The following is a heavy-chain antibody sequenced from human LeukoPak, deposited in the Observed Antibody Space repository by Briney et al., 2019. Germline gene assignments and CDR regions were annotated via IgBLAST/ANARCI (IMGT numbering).Heavy chain of an antibody. J-gene: IGHJ4*02. CDR3: ASQYWGGDCYNY. D-gene: IGHD2-21*02. V-gene: IGHV3-21*01. CDR1: GFTFSSYS. Sequence: GGSLRLSCAASGFTFSSYSMNWVRQAPGKGLEWVSSISSSSSYIYYADSVKGRFTISRDNAKNSLYLQMNSLRAEDTAVYYCASQYWGGDCYNYWGQGTLVTVSS. CDR2: ISSSSSYI.